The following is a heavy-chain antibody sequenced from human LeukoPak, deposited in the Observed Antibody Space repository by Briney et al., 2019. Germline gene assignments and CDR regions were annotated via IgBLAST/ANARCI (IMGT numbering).Heavy chain of an antibody. D-gene: IGHD2-15*01. CDR1: GYTFTSYY. J-gene: IGHJ6*02. Sequence: ASVTVSCKASGYTFTSYYMHWVRQAPGQGLEWMGIINPSGGSTSYAQKFQGRVTMTRDTSTSTVYMELSSLRSEDTAVYYCASGYCSGGSCQRDYYGMDVWGQGTTVTVSS. CDR3: ASGYCSGGSCQRDYYGMDV. CDR2: INPSGGST. V-gene: IGHV1-46*01.